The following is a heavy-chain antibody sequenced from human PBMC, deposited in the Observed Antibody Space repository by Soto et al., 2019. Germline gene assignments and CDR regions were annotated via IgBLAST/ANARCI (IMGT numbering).Heavy chain of an antibody. CDR1: GYTFTSYD. V-gene: IGHV1-8*01. CDR2: MNPNSGNT. J-gene: IGHJ6*02. Sequence: QVQLVQSGAEVKKPGASVKVSCKASGYTFTSYDINWVRQATGQGLEWMGWMNPNSGNTGYAQKFQGRVTMTRNTSISTGYMELSSLRSEDTAVYYCARWPDGYYYDGMDVWGQGTTVTVSS. CDR3: ARWPDGYYYDGMDV.